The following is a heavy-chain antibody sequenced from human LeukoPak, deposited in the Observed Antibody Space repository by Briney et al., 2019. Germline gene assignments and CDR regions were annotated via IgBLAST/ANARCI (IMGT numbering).Heavy chain of an antibody. V-gene: IGHV4-59*01. CDR1: GGSISTYF. D-gene: IGHD3-22*01. CDR2: VSYSGGT. Sequence: SETLSLTCTVSGGSISTYFWNYIRQSPGKGLQWIGYVSYSGGTNYNPSLKSRVTISVDTSKNQFSLNLTSVTSADTAVYYCAKVRMITMIAYDAFDIWGQGTMVTVSS. J-gene: IGHJ3*02. CDR3: AKVRMITMIAYDAFDI.